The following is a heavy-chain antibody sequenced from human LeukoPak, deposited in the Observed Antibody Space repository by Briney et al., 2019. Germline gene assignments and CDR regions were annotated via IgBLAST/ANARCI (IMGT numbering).Heavy chain of an antibody. D-gene: IGHD2-21*02. CDR1: GGSISSYY. J-gene: IGHJ5*02. Sequence: SETLSLTCTVSGGSISSYYWSWIRQPAGKGPEWIWRIYTSGSTNYNPSLKSRVTISVDTSKNQFSLKLSSVTAADTAVYYCARERVWRYCGGDSCGWFDPWGQGTLVTVSS. CDR2: IYTSGST. V-gene: IGHV4-4*07. CDR3: ARERVWRYCGGDSCGWFDP.